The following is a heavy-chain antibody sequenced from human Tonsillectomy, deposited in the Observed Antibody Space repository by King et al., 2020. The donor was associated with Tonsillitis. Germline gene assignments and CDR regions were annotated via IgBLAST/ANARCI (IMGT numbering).Heavy chain of an antibody. V-gene: IGHV3-30*18. Sequence: QLVQSGGGVVQPGTSLRLSCAASGFTFGNYDMHWVRQAPGKGLEWVALIAYDASYENYADSVKGRFTISRDNSKNTLYLEMNSLRVEDTAVYYCAKDGIGLSDWSFDLWGRGTLVTVSS. J-gene: IGHJ2*01. CDR2: IAYDASYE. CDR3: AKDGIGLSDWSFDL. CDR1: GFTFGNYD. D-gene: IGHD3-16*01.